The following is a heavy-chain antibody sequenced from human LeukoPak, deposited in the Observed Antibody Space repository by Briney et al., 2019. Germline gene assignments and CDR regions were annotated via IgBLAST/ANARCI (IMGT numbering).Heavy chain of an antibody. Sequence: ASVKVSCKASGGTFSSYAISWVRQAPGQGLEWMGGIIPIFGTANYAQKFQGRVTITADKSTSTAYMELSSLRSEDTAVYYCARVDSSSWYSRYYFDYWGQGTLVTVSS. D-gene: IGHD6-13*01. CDR3: ARVDSSSWYSRYYFDY. CDR2: IIPIFGTA. CDR1: GGTFSSYA. J-gene: IGHJ4*02. V-gene: IGHV1-69*06.